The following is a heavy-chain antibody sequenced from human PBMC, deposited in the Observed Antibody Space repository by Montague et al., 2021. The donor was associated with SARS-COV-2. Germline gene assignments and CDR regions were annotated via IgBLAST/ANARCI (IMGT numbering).Heavy chain of an antibody. J-gene: IGHJ6*02. CDR1: GGSFSGYY. CDR2: INHSGST. D-gene: IGHD2-15*01. Sequence: SETLSLTCAVYGGSFSGYYWSWIRQPPGKGLEWIGEINHSGSTNYNPSXXSRVTISVDTSKNQFSLKLSSVTAADTAVYYCARGPVDDNCSGGSCYSRYYYGMDVWGQGTTVIVSS. CDR3: ARGPVDDNCSGGSCYSRYYYGMDV. V-gene: IGHV4-34*01.